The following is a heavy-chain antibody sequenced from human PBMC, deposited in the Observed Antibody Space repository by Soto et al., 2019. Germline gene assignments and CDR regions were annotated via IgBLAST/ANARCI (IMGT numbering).Heavy chain of an antibody. CDR1: GFTFSGFG. D-gene: IGHD4-17*01. Sequence: QVQLVESGGGVVQPGTSLRLSCEASGFTFSGFGMHWVRQAPGKGLEWVAGIWYDGSKKYYADCVKGRFTISRDNSKNARYLQMNSLRAEDTAVYYCARGRGGSYGGNSAHFDIWGQGTLVTVSS. J-gene: IGHJ3*02. CDR2: IWYDGSKK. CDR3: ARGRGGSYGGNSAHFDI. V-gene: IGHV3-33*01.